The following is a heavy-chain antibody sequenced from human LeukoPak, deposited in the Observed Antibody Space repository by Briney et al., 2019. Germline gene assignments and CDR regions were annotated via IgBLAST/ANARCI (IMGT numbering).Heavy chain of an antibody. J-gene: IGHJ4*02. CDR3: AKGAYYGD. Sequence: QTGGSLRLSCAASGFTFSSSGMSWVRQAPGKGLEWVSVISGSGGSTYYADSVKGRFTISRDNSENTLYLQMNSLRAEDTAVYYCAKGAYYGDWGQGTLVTVSS. V-gene: IGHV3-23*01. CDR1: GFTFSSSG. CDR2: ISGSGGST. D-gene: IGHD3-3*01.